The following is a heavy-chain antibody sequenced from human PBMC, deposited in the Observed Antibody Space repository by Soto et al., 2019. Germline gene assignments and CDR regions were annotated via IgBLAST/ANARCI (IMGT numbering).Heavy chain of an antibody. CDR1: GFMFSSAW. CDR2: IKSKGDGEAR. D-gene: IGHD1-1*01. V-gene: IGHV3-15*01. J-gene: IGHJ4*02. Sequence: GGSLRLSCVTSGFMFSSAWMNWVRQAPGKGLEWVARIKSKGDGEARDYAAPVKGRFTISRDDSKKTVYLQMNSLRAEDTAVYYCVEGWNDFWGQGTLVTVS. CDR3: VEGWNDF.